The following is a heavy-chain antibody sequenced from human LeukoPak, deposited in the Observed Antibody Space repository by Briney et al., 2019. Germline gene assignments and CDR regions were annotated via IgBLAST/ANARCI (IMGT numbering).Heavy chain of an antibody. CDR2: ISAYNGNT. Sequence: ASVKVSCKASGYTFTSYGISWVRQAPGQGLEWMGWISAYNGNTNYAQKLQGRVTMTTDTSTSTAYMELRSLRSDDTAAYYCASKGYYDSSGYPHDAFDIWGQGTMVTVSS. CDR1: GYTFTSYG. D-gene: IGHD3-22*01. J-gene: IGHJ3*02. V-gene: IGHV1-18*01. CDR3: ASKGYYDSSGYPHDAFDI.